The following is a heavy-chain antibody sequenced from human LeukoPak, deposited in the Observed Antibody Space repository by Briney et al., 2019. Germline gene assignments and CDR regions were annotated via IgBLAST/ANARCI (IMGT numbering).Heavy chain of an antibody. D-gene: IGHD3-22*01. CDR2: INPNSGGT. Sequence: ASVKVSCKASGGTFSSYAISWVRQAPGQGLEWMGWINPNSGGTKYAQKFQGRVTMTRDTSISTAYMEMSRLRSDDTAVYYCARDYYYDSSGFDYWGQGTLVTVSS. CDR3: ARDYYYDSSGFDY. CDR1: GGTFSSYA. J-gene: IGHJ4*02. V-gene: IGHV1-2*02.